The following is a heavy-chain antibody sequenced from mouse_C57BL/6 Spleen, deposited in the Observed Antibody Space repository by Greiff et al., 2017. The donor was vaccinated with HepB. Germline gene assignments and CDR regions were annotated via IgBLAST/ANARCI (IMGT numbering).Heavy chain of an antibody. Sequence: EVNVVESGEGLVKPGGSLKLSCAASGFTFSSYAMSWVRQTPEKRLEWVAYISSGGDYIYYADTVKGRFTISRDNARNTLYLQMSSLKSEDTAMYYCTRDTTFLYYAMDYWGQGTSVTVSS. D-gene: IGHD5-5*01. CDR1: GFTFSSYA. CDR3: TRDTTFLYYAMDY. J-gene: IGHJ4*01. V-gene: IGHV5-9-1*02. CDR2: ISSGGDYI.